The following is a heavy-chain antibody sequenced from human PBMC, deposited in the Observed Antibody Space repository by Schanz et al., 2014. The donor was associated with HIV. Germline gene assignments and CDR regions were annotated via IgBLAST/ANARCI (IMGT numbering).Heavy chain of an antibody. CDR1: GFIFNDFA. CDR3: TTDQFGGYFVH. D-gene: IGHD5-12*01. CDR2: ISWNSGSI. Sequence: EVQLVESGGGLLQPGRSLRLSCAASGFIFNDFAMHWVRQAPGKGLEWVSTISWNSGSIAYADSVKGRFTISRDNAKNSLYLQMNSLRDDDMAVYYCTTDQFGGYFVHWGQGALVTVSS. V-gene: IGHV3-9*03. J-gene: IGHJ4*02.